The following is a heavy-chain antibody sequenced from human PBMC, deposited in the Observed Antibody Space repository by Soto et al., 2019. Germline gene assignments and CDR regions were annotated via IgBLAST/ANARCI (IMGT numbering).Heavy chain of an antibody. V-gene: IGHV4-59*01. CDR1: GGSISSYY. CDR3: ARDRRKESWFDH. CDR2: IYYSGST. Sequence: SETLSLTCTVSGGSISSYYWSWIRQPPGKGLEWIGYIYYSGSTNYNPSLKSRVTISVDTSKNQFSLKLSSVTAADTAVYYCARDRRKESWFDHWGQGTLATVSS. J-gene: IGHJ5*02.